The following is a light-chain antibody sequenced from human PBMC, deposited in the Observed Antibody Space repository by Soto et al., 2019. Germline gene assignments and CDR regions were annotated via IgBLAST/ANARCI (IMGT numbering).Light chain of an antibody. CDR2: DAS. CDR1: QSVSSSD. J-gene: IGKJ5*01. CDR3: HQYGSSPIT. Sequence: ENVLTQSPGTLSFSPGERATLSCRASQSVSSSDLAWYQQKPGQAPRLLIYDASNRATGIPARFSGSGSGTDFTLTISSLEPEDFAVYYCHQYGSSPITFGLGTRLEIK. V-gene: IGKV3-20*01.